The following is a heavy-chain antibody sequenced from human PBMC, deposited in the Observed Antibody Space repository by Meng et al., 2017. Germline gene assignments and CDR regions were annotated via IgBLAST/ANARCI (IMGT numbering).Heavy chain of an antibody. CDR3: ARDATYDSSGYYFDY. D-gene: IGHD3-22*01. V-gene: IGHV3-30*04. CDR2: ISYDGSNK. J-gene: IGHJ4*02. Sequence: GESLKISCAASGFTFSSYAMHWVRQAPGKGLEWVAVISYDGSNKYYADSVKGRFTISRDNSKNTLYLQMNSLRAEDTAAYYCARDATYDSSGYYFDYWGQGTLVTVSS. CDR1: GFTFSSYA.